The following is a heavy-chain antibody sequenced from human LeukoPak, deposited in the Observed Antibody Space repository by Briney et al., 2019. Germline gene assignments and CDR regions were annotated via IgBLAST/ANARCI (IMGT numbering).Heavy chain of an antibody. CDR3: ADFGSGSYIFDY. Sequence: PGGSLRLSCVASEFTFSTYAMSWVRQAPGKGPEWVSGISSAGDSTFYADSVKGRFTISRDNPKNTLYLQMNYVRVEDTAIYYCADFGSGSYIFDYWGQGTLVTVSS. CDR2: ISSAGDST. CDR1: EFTFSTYA. D-gene: IGHD3-10*01. V-gene: IGHV3-23*01. J-gene: IGHJ4*02.